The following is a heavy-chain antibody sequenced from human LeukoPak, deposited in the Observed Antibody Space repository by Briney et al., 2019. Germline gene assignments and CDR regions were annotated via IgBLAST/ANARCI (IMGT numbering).Heavy chain of an antibody. CDR1: GYTFNGYY. V-gene: IGHV1-46*02. Sequence: GASVKVSCKASGYTFNGYYMHWVRQAPGQGLEWMGIINPSGGSTSYAQKFQGRVTMTRDTSTSTAYMELRSLRSDDTAVYYCARGGYSYGIYYYYYYMDVWGKGTTVTVSS. CDR2: INPSGGST. D-gene: IGHD5-18*01. CDR3: ARGGYSYGIYYYYYYMDV. J-gene: IGHJ6*03.